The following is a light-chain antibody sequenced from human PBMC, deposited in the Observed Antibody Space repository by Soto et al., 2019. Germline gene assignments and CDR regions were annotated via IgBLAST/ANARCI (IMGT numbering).Light chain of an antibody. J-gene: IGKJ2*01. V-gene: IGKV2-28*01. CDR3: RQALETPYT. CDR1: QRLLHSNGNTF. CDR2: LGS. Sequence: VMTQSPPSLTVTPGEPASISCRSSQRLLHSNGNTFLDWYLQKPGQSPQLLIYLGSNRAAGVPERVSGSEAGTEFTLKISRLEAEDVVVYYCRQALETPYTVGQGPKLEIK.